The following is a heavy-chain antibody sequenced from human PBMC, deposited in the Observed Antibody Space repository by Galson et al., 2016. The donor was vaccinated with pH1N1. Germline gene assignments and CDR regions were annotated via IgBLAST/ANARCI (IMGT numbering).Heavy chain of an antibody. CDR2: ISPGDSDT. D-gene: IGHD6-13*01. CDR3: ARRAGVAAAGAFDL. V-gene: IGHV5-51*03. Sequence: QSGAEVKKPGESLKISCKGSGYSFTSYWIGWVRQMPGKGLEWMGTISPGDSDTRYSPSFEGQVTMSADKSISTAYLHWSSLKASDTAMYYCARRAGVAAAGAFDLWGQGTLLIVSS. J-gene: IGHJ5*02. CDR1: GYSFTSYW.